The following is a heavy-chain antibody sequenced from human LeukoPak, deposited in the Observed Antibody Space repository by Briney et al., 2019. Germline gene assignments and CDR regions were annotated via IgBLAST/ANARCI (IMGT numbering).Heavy chain of an antibody. CDR2: INPNSGGT. J-gene: IGHJ4*02. D-gene: IGHD5-18*01. CDR3: AGGGKSGYSYAFDY. CDR1: GYTFTGYY. V-gene: IGHV1-2*04. Sequence: ASVKVSCKASGYTFTGYYMHWVRQAPGQGLEWMGWINPNSGGTNYAQKFQGWVTMTRDTSISTAYMELSRLRSDDTAVYYCAGGGKSGYSYAFDYWGQGTLVTVSS.